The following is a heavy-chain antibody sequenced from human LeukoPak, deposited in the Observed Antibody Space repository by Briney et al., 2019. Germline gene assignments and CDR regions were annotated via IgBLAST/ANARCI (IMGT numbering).Heavy chain of an antibody. V-gene: IGHV3-53*01. CDR1: GFTVSSNY. CDR3: AKYFGTHAVLYYFDY. CDR2: IYSGGST. D-gene: IGHD3-9*01. J-gene: IGHJ4*02. Sequence: GGSLRLSCAASGFTVSSNYMSWVRQAPGKGLEWVSLIYSGGSTYYADSVKGRFTISRDNSKNTLYLQMNSLRAEDTAVYYCAKYFGTHAVLYYFDYWGQGTLVTVSS.